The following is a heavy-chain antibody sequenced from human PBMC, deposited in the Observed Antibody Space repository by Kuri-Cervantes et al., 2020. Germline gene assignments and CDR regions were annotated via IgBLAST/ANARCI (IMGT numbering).Heavy chain of an antibody. D-gene: IGHD7-27*01. J-gene: IGHJ2*01. CDR1: GFTFSGYG. Sequence: GESLKISCAASGFTFSGYGMHWVRQAPGKGLEWVTFILTDGSNKYYEDSVKGRFTISRDNSKSMLYLQMNSLRSEDTAVYYCARAEDWGTPWRFDLWGRGTLVTVSS. V-gene: IGHV3-30*02. CDR3: ARAEDWGTPWRFDL. CDR2: ILTDGSNK.